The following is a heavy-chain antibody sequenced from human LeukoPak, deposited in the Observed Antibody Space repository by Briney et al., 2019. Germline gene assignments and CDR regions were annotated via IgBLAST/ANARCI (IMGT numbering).Heavy chain of an antibody. D-gene: IGHD2-21*02. CDR1: RFTFSNYW. CDR2: INQDGSKK. J-gene: IGHJ4*02. V-gene: IGHV3-7*01. CDR3: AKWGPHCVGDYCPALDS. Sequence: GGSLRLSCVASRFTFSNYWMSWVRQAPGKGLEWVANINQDGSKKVYADSMKGRFTIARDNAKESLYLQLNSLRADDTAVYYCAKWGPHCVGDYCPALDSWGQGTLVTVSS.